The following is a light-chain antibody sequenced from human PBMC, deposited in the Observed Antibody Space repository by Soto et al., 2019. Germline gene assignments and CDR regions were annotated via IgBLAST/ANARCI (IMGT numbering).Light chain of an antibody. V-gene: IGKV3-20*01. J-gene: IGKJ1*01. CDR2: GAS. Sequence: EIVLTQSPGTLSLSPGERATLSCRASQSVSSSYLAWYQQKPGQAPRLLIYGASSRATGIPDRFSGSGSGTDFSLTISRLEPEDFEVYYCQQYGSSPPWTFGQGTQVEIK. CDR1: QSVSSSY. CDR3: QQYGSSPPWT.